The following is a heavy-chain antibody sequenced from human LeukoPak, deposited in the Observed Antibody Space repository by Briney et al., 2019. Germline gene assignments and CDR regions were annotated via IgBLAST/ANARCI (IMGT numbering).Heavy chain of an antibody. CDR2: IRYDGSNK. Sequence: GGSLRLSCAASGFTFSSYGMHWVRQAPGKGLEWVAFIRYDGSNKYYAGSVKGRFTISRDNSKNTLYMQMNSLSAEDTAVYYCAKVDVVVPAATRGPDYYYYYMDVWGKGTTVTVSS. CDR3: AKVDVVVPAATRGPDYYYYYMDV. D-gene: IGHD2-2*01. J-gene: IGHJ6*03. V-gene: IGHV3-30*02. CDR1: GFTFSSYG.